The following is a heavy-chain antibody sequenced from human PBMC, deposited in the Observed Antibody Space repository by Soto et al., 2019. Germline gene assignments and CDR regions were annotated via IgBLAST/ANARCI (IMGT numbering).Heavy chain of an antibody. V-gene: IGHV3-21*01. Sequence: EVQLVESGGGLVKPGGSLRLSCAASGFTFSSYSMNWVRQAPGKGLEWVSSISSSSSYIYYADSVKGRVTISRDNAKHSLYLQMNSLTAEDTAVYYCERDAIVGPVVAATGGYYYYGMDVWGQGTTLTVSS. J-gene: IGHJ6*01. D-gene: IGHD2-15*01. CDR3: ERDAIVGPVVAATGGYYYYGMDV. CDR2: ISSSSSYI. CDR1: GFTFSSYS.